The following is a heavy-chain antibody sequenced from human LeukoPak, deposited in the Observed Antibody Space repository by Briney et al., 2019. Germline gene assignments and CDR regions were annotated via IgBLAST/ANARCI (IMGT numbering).Heavy chain of an antibody. CDR1: GYSFTSYW. J-gene: IGHJ4*02. V-gene: IGHV5-51*01. CDR2: IYPGDSDT. CDR3: ARPYCSSTSCYDY. D-gene: IGHD2-2*01. Sequence: GESLKNSCKDSGYSFTSYWIGWVRQMPGKGLEWMGIIYPGDSDTRYSPSFQGQVTISADKSISTAYLRWSSLKASDTAMYYCARPYCSSTSCYDYWGQGTLVTVSS.